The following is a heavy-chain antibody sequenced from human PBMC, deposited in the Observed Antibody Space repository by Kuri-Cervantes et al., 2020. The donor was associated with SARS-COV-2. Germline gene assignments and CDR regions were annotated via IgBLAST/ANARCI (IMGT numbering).Heavy chain of an antibody. CDR1: GFTFGSYG. CDR3: AKVPISGTKYFQH. V-gene: IGHV3-30*02. Sequence: GGSLRLSCAASGFTFGSYGMHWVRQAPGKGLEWVAFIRYDGSNKYYADSVKGRFTISRDNSKNTLYLQMNSLRAEDTAVYYCAKVPISGTKYFQHWGQGTLVTVSS. J-gene: IGHJ1*01. D-gene: IGHD1-1*01. CDR2: IRYDGSNK.